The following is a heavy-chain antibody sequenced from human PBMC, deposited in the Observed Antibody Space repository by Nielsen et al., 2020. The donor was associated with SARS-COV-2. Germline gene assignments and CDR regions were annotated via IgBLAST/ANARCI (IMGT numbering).Heavy chain of an antibody. CDR2: ISGRGGTT. CDR1: GFTFTSYA. Sequence: GESLKISCAASGFTFTSYAMSWVRQAPGKGLEWVSGISGRGGTTYYADSVKGRFTISKDNSKDTLYLQMNSLRAEDTALYYCAKMRETYSSSSLEYWGQGTLVTVSS. D-gene: IGHD6-6*01. J-gene: IGHJ4*02. CDR3: AKMRETYSSSSLEY. V-gene: IGHV3-23*01.